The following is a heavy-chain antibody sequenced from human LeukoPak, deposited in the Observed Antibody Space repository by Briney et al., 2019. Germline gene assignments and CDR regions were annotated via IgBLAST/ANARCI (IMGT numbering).Heavy chain of an antibody. D-gene: IGHD4-17*01. V-gene: IGHV3-74*01. CDR3: ARGLGDYGDYGFDY. CDR2: IKSDGSST. CDR1: GFTFSRNW. J-gene: IGHJ4*02. Sequence: GGSLRLSCAASGFTFSRNWMPWVRQAPGKGLVWVSRIKSDGSSTSYADSVKGRFTISRDNAKNTLYVQMNSLRAEDTAVYYCARGLGDYGDYGFDYWGQGTLVTVSS.